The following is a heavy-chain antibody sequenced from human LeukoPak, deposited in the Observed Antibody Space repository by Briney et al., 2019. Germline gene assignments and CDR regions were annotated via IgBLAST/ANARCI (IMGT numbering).Heavy chain of an antibody. V-gene: IGHV1-69*05. J-gene: IGHJ6*03. D-gene: IGHD2-2*02. CDR3: ARAIPYYYYYYMDV. CDR1: GGTFSSYA. Sequence: ASVKVSCKASGGTFSSYAISWVRQAPGQGLEWMGGIIPIFGTANYAQKFQGRVTITTDESTSTAYMELSSLRSEDMAVYYCARAIPYYYYYYMDVWGKGTTVTVSS. CDR2: IIPIFGTA.